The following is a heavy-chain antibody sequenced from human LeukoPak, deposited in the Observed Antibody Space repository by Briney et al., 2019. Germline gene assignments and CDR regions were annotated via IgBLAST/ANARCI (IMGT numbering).Heavy chain of an antibody. V-gene: IGHV4-59*12. D-gene: IGHD1-26*01. J-gene: IGHJ3*02. Sequence: PSETLSLTCTVSGGSISSYYWSWIRQPPGKGLEWIGYIYYSGSTNYNPSLKSRVTISVDTSKNQFSLKLSSVTAADTAVYYCARDLVGATWDDAFDIWGQGTMVTVSS. CDR3: ARDLVGATWDDAFDI. CDR2: IYYSGST. CDR1: GGSISSYY.